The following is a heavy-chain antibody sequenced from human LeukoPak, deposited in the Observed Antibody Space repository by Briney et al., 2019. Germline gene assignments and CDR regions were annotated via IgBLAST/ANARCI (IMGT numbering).Heavy chain of an antibody. D-gene: IGHD3-22*01. Sequence: GRSLRLSCAASGFTFSSYGMHWVRQAPGKGLEWVAVIWYDGSNKYYADSVKGRFTISRDNSKNTLYLQMNSLRAEDTAVYYYARDLDYYDSSGYPDYWGQGTLVTVSS. V-gene: IGHV3-33*01. CDR3: ARDLDYYDSSGYPDY. CDR1: GFTFSSYG. J-gene: IGHJ4*02. CDR2: IWYDGSNK.